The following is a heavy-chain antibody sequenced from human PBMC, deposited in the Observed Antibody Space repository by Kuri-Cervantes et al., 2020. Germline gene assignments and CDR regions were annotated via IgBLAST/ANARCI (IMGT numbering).Heavy chain of an antibody. J-gene: IGHJ6*02. D-gene: IGHD6-13*01. CDR3: AKEKAYSSTYYYGMDV. V-gene: IGHV3-21*01. CDR2: ISSSSSYI. CDR1: GFAFSKHT. Sequence: GGSLRLSCAASGFAFSKHTMNWVRQAPGKGLEWVSSISSSSSYIYYADSVKGRFTISRDNSKNTLYLQMNSLRAEDTAVYYCAKEKAYSSTYYYGMDVWGQGTTVTVSS.